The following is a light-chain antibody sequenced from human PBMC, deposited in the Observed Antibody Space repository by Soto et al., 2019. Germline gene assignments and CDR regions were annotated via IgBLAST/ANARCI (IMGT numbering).Light chain of an antibody. CDR1: SSDIGTYKY. J-gene: IGLJ2*01. CDR3: SSYAPRSTLI. V-gene: IGLV2-8*01. Sequence: QAVVTQPPSASGSPGQSVSITCTGTSSDIGTYKYVSWYQQHPGQAPRLIIYDVTERPSGVPDRFSGSKSGNTASLTVSGLQAEDEADYFCSSYAPRSTLIFVGGTKLTVL. CDR2: DVT.